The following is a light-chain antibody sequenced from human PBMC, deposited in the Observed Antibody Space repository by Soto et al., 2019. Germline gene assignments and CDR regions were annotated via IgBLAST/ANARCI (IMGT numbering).Light chain of an antibody. V-gene: IGKV3-15*01. CDR1: QSVGYY. Sequence: EIVLTHSPATLSLSPCERATLSSSASQSVGYYVAWYQEEPGQAPTLLIYGASTRATGIPARFSGSGSGTEFTLTISSLQSEDFAVYYCQQYNNWPPWTFGQGTKVDIK. CDR2: GAS. CDR3: QQYNNWPPWT. J-gene: IGKJ1*01.